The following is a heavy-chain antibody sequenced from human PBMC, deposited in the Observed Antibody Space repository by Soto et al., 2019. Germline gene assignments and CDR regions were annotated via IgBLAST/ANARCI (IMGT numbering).Heavy chain of an antibody. CDR3: VRLEGGHLNYYDFDF. Sequence: GGSLRLSCAASGFTFRTYAMSWVRQAPGKGLEWVSVISGSTGKTYYADSVKGRFTISRDNAKNSLYLQMNSLRAEDTAVYYCVRLEGGHLNYYDFDFWAQGPM. D-gene: IGHD1-1*01. V-gene: IGHV3-23*01. CDR2: ISGSTGKT. J-gene: IGHJ3*01. CDR1: GFTFRTYA.